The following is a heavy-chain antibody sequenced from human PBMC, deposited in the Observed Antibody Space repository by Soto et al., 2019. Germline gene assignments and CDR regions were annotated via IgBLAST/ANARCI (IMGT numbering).Heavy chain of an antibody. Sequence: PGGSLRLSCAPSGSTFSSYGMHWARQAPGKGLEWVAVIWYDGSNKVYADSVKGRFTISRDNSKNTLYLQMNSLRAEDTAVYYCARDLSGDYGALDTWGQGTMVTVSS. J-gene: IGHJ3*02. CDR3: ARDLSGDYGALDT. CDR1: GSTFSSYG. D-gene: IGHD4-17*01. CDR2: IWYDGSNK. V-gene: IGHV3-33*01.